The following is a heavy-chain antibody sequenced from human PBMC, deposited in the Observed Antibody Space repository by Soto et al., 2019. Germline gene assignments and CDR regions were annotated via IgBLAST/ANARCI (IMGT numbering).Heavy chain of an antibody. D-gene: IGHD3-16*01. V-gene: IGHV1-69*04. CDR2: IIPILGIA. J-gene: IGHJ6*03. Sequence: ASVKVSCKASGGTFSSYTISWVRQAPGQGLEWMGRIIPILGIANYAQKFQGRVTITADKSTSTAYMELSSLRSEDTAVYYCAREENTWGSYYYYYMDVWGKGTTVTVSS. CDR3: AREENTWGSYYYYYMDV. CDR1: GGTFSSYT.